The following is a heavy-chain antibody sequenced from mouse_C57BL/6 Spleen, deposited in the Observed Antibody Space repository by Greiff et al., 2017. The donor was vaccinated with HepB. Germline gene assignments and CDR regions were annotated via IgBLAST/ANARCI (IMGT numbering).Heavy chain of an antibody. CDR2: IRNKANGYTT. Sequence: DVQLVESGGGLVQPGGSLSLSCAASGFTFTDYYMSWVRQPPGKALEWLGFIRNKANGYTTEYSASVKGRFTISRDNSQNILYLQMNALRAEDSATYYCARCPSTMVTTRAMDYWGQGTSVTVSS. V-gene: IGHV7-3*01. J-gene: IGHJ4*01. CDR1: GFTFTDYY. CDR3: ARCPSTMVTTRAMDY. D-gene: IGHD2-2*01.